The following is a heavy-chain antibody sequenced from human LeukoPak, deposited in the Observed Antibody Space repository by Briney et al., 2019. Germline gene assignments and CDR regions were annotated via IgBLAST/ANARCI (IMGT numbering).Heavy chain of an antibody. J-gene: IGHJ5*02. CDR2: INAAGMSS. Sequence: GGSLRLSCAASGFSFELHWMHWVRQAPGKGLVWVSRINAAGMSSDYADSAKGRFTISRDNSKNTLYLQMNSLRAEDTAVYYCAKSITIFYNWFDPWGQGTLVTVSS. D-gene: IGHD3-9*01. CDR3: AKSITIFYNWFDP. V-gene: IGHV3-74*01. CDR1: GFSFELHW.